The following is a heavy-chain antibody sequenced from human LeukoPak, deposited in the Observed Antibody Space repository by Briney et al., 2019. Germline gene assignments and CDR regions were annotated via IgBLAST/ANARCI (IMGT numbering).Heavy chain of an antibody. CDR2: ISGSGGRT. CDR1: GFTFSNYA. J-gene: IGHJ4*02. V-gene: IGHV3-23*01. CDR3: AKGTTVTNTGDY. D-gene: IGHD4-17*01. Sequence: GGSLRLSCAASGFTFSNYAMSWVRQAPGKGLEWVSGISGSGGRTYSADSVKGRFTISRDNPKNTLYLQMHSLRAEDTAVYYCAKGTTVTNTGDYWGQGTLVTVSS.